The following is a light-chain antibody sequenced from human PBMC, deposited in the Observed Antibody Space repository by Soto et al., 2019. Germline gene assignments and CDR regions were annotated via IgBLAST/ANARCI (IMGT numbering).Light chain of an antibody. CDR3: QQFVWSTPSWR. CDR1: QSVSSNS. V-gene: IGKV3-20*01. Sequence: ESVLTQSPGTLSLSPGERATLSCRASQSVSSNSLAWYQQKPGQAPRLLIYGASSRATGTTDRFSGSGSGTDFTIPISRLEPEDFAVYYYQQFVWSTPSWRFGHRTKVEI. J-gene: IGKJ1*01. CDR2: GAS.